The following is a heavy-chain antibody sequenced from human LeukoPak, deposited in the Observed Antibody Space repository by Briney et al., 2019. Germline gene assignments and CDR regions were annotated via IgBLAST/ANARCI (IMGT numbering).Heavy chain of an antibody. CDR1: GFTFSNYW. Sequence: GGSLRLSCAASGFTFSNYWMHWVRQAPGKGLVWVSRIHSDGSSTTSADSVKGRFTISRDNAENTLYLQMNSLRAEDAAVYFCARGNAHAFDIWGQGTMVTVSS. CDR2: IHSDGSST. CDR3: ARGNAHAFDI. V-gene: IGHV3-74*01. J-gene: IGHJ3*02. D-gene: IGHD1-1*01.